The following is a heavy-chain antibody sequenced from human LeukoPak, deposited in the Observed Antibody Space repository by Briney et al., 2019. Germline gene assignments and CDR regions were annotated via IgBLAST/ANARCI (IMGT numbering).Heavy chain of an antibody. V-gene: IGHV3-30*02. J-gene: IGHJ6*03. CDR2: IRYDGSNK. CDR1: GFTFSSYT. Sequence: GGSLRLSCAASGFTFSSYTMHWVRQAPGKGLEWEAFIRYDGSNKYCADSVKGRFTVSRDNSKNTLYLQMNSLRAEDTAVYYCAKDKTDFGDYSYMDVWGKGTTVTVSS. D-gene: IGHD4-17*01. CDR3: AKDKTDFGDYSYMDV.